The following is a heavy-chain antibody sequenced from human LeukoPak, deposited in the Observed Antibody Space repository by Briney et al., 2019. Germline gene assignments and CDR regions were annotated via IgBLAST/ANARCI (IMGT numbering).Heavy chain of an antibody. D-gene: IGHD3-3*01. Sequence: SETLSLTCTVSGGSISSGGYYWSWIRQHPGKGLEWIGYIYYSGSTYYNPSLESRITISVDTSKNQFSLKLNSVTAADTAVYYCARLTRITISGVVITPFDSWGQGTLVTVSS. V-gene: IGHV4-39*01. CDR3: ARLTRITISGVVITPFDS. CDR2: IYYSGST. J-gene: IGHJ4*02. CDR1: GGSISSGGYY.